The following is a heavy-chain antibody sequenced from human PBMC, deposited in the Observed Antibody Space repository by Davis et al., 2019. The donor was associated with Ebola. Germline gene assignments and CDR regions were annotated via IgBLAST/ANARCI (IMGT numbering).Heavy chain of an antibody. J-gene: IGHJ4*02. CDR2: IYHSGST. Sequence: PSETRSVTCTVSGYSISSGYYWGWIRQPPGKGLEWIGSIYHSGSTYYNPSLKSRVTISVDTSKNQFSLKLSSVTAADTAVYYCARVKFGYGLDYWGQGTLVTVSS. D-gene: IGHD5-12*01. V-gene: IGHV4-38-2*02. CDR1: GYSISSGYY. CDR3: ARVKFGYGLDY.